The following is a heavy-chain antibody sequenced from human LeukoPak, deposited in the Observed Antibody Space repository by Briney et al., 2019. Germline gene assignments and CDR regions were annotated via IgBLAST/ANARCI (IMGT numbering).Heavy chain of an antibody. J-gene: IGHJ5*01. CDR2: IKQDGSEK. Sequence: PGGSLRLSCAASGIILSSYWMSWVRQAPGKGLEWVANIKQDGSEKWYVDSVKGRFTISRDNAKNSLYLQMSSLRVEDTAVYYCTRDPRHFDSCGQGTLVTVSS. CDR3: TRDPRHFDS. CDR1: GIILSSYW. V-gene: IGHV3-7*01. D-gene: IGHD6-6*01.